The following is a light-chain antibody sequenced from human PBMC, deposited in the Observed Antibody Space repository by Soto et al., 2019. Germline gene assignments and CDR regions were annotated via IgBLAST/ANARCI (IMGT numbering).Light chain of an antibody. J-gene: IGKJ5*01. CDR3: QQSYSTSAIT. V-gene: IGKV1-8*01. Sequence: AIRMTQSPSSFSTSTGDRVTITCRASQGISSYLAWYQQKPGKAPKLLIYAASTLQSGVPSRFSGSGSGTDFTLTISCLQSEDFATYYCQQSYSTSAITFGQGTRLEIK. CDR1: QGISSY. CDR2: AAS.